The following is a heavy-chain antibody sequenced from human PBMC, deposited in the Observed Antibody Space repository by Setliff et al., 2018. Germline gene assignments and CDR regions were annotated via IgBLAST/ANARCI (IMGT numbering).Heavy chain of an antibody. CDR3: AKGGGRYHSDS. V-gene: IGHV4-4*02. CDR1: GVSINSLSW. D-gene: IGHD1-1*01. CDR2: IYHDGNS. Sequence: LSLPCAVSGVSINSLSWWSWVRQSPGKGLEWIGEIYHDGNSNFNPSVHYSPSLKSRVTMSIDKSNNQFSLKLASVTAADTAVYYCAKGGGRYHSDSWGQGILVTVSS. J-gene: IGHJ4*02.